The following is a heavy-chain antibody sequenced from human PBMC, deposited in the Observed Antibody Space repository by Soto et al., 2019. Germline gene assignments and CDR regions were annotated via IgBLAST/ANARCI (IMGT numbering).Heavy chain of an antibody. D-gene: IGHD3-3*01. V-gene: IGHV1-69*13. Sequence: SVKVSCKASGGTFSSYAISWVRQAPGQGLEWMGGIIPIFGTANYAQKFQGRVTITADESTSTAYMELSSLRSEDTAVYYCARCLRGADYDFWSGSKKLYYYYGMDVWGQGTTVTVSS. J-gene: IGHJ6*02. CDR2: IIPIFGTA. CDR1: GGTFSSYA. CDR3: ARCLRGADYDFWSGSKKLYYYYGMDV.